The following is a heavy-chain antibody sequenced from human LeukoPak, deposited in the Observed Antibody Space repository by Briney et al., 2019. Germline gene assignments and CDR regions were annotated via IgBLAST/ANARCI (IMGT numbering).Heavy chain of an antibody. Sequence: SETLSLTCAVYGGSFSGYYWSWIRQPPGKGLEWIGEINHSGSTNYNPSLKSRVTISVDTSKNQFSLKLSSVTAADTAVYYCARGPSSGIAALWGQGALVTVSS. J-gene: IGHJ4*02. CDR1: GGSFSGYY. V-gene: IGHV4-34*01. D-gene: IGHD6-13*01. CDR2: INHSGST. CDR3: ARGPSSGIAAL.